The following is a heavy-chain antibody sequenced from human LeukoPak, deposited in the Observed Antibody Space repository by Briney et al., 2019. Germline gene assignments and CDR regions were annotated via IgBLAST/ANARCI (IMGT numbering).Heavy chain of an antibody. V-gene: IGHV1-2*02. CDR2: INPNSGGT. CDR3: ARDRRLQQNNCGGDCYSLAY. J-gene: IGHJ4*02. D-gene: IGHD2-21*02. CDR1: GYTFTSYY. Sequence: GASVKVSCKASGYTFTSYYMHWVRQAPGQGLEWMGWINPNSGGTNYAQKFQGRVAMTRDTSISTAYMELSRLRSDDTAVYYCARDRRLQQNNCGGDCYSLAYWGQGTLVTVSS.